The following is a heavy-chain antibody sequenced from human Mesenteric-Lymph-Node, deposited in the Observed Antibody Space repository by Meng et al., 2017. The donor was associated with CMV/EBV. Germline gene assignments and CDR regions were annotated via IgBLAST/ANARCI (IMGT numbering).Heavy chain of an antibody. V-gene: IGHV3-21*01. J-gene: IGHJ4*02. CDR2: ISSSSSYI. D-gene: IGHD3-10*01. Sequence: GGSLRLSCAASGFTFSSYSVNWVRQAPGKGLAWVSSISSSSSYIYYAGSVKGRFTISRDNAKNSLYLQMNSLGAEDTAVYYCARDYGSGIQGSSYFDYWGQGTLVTVSS. CDR1: GFTFSSYS. CDR3: ARDYGSGIQGSSYFDY.